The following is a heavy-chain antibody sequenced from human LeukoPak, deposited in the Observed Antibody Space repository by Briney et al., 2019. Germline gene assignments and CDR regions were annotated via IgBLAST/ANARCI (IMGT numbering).Heavy chain of an antibody. CDR3: AKDRGSFRGFDS. CDR2: ISGSGGST. V-gene: IGHV3-23*01. D-gene: IGHD1-26*01. Sequence: GGSLRLSCVASEFTFSGYAMSWVRQAPGKGLEWVSTISGSGGSTYYADSVKGRFTISRDNSKNTLYLQMNSLRAEDTAVYYCAKDRGSFRGFDSWGQGTLVTVSS. J-gene: IGHJ4*02. CDR1: EFTFSGYA.